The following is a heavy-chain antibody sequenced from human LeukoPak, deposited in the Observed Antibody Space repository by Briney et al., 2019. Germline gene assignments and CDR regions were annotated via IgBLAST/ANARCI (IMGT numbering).Heavy chain of an antibody. Sequence: SETLSLTCTVSGGSISSYYWSWIRQPPGKGLEWIGYIYYSGSTNYNPSPKSRVTISVDTSKNQFSLKLSSVTAADTAVYYCARLDSGYFDYWGQGTLVTVSS. J-gene: IGHJ4*02. CDR2: IYYSGST. D-gene: IGHD3-3*01. V-gene: IGHV4-59*08. CDR3: ARLDSGYFDY. CDR1: GGSISSYY.